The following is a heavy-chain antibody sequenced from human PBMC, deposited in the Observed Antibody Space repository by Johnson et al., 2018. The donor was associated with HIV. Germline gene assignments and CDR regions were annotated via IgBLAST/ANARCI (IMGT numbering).Heavy chain of an antibody. CDR3: AKDRRQSSWELLDDAFDI. CDR1: EFTFSGSA. J-gene: IGHJ3*02. CDR2: ISGSGGTT. D-gene: IGHD1-26*01. V-gene: IGHV3-23*04. Sequence: MQLVESGGGVVRPGGSLRLSCAASEFTFSGSAMSWVRQAPGKGLEWVSVISGSGGTTYCADSVKGRFTISRDNSKNTLYLQMNSLRAEDTAVYYCAKDRRQSSWELLDDAFDIWGQGTMVTVSS.